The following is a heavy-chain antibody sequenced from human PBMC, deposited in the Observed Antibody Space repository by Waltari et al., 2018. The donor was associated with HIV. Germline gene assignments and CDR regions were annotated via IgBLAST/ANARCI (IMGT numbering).Heavy chain of an antibody. Sequence: QLQLQESGPGLVKPSETLSLTCTVSGGSISSSSYYWGWIRQPPGKGLEGIGRIYYSGSTSNTPSLKMRVTRSVDTSKNRFSRKLSSVTAADTAVYYCARRPGYSSSWYPGKSAYYYGMDVWGQGTTVTVSS. CDR1: GGSISSSSYY. D-gene: IGHD6-13*01. V-gene: IGHV4-39*01. CDR3: ARRPGYSSSWYPGKSAYYYGMDV. CDR2: IYYSGST. J-gene: IGHJ6*02.